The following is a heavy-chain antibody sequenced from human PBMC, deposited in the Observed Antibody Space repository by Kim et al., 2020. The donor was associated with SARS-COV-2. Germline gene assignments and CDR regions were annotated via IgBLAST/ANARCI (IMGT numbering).Heavy chain of an antibody. Sequence: SVKGRFTITRDNGKNSLFLQMNSLRADDTAVYYCVRAGHYDSSGYLRDFDYWGQGTMVTVSS. CDR3: VRAGHYDSSGYLRDFDY. D-gene: IGHD3-22*01. V-gene: IGHV3-11*06. J-gene: IGHJ4*02.